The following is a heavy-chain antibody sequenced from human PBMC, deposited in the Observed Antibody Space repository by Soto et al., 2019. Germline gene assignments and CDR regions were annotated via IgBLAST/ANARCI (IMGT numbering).Heavy chain of an antibody. J-gene: IGHJ6*02. CDR2: ISTSGATR. V-gene: IGHV3-48*02. D-gene: IGHD3-3*01. CDR3: ARDILNREWFPLGMDV. Sequence: GGSLRLSCVASEIAFSTDTRNWVRQAPGKGLEWVAHISTSGATRYYADSVKGRFTISRDNAKNSLYLQMNSLRDEDTAVYYCARDILNREWFPLGMDVWGQGTTVTVSS. CDR1: EIAFSTDT.